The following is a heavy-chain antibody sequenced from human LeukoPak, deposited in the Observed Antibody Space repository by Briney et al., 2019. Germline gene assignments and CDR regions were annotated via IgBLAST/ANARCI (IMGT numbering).Heavy chain of an antibody. V-gene: IGHV4-59*01. J-gene: IGHJ4*02. CDR1: GGSFSGYY. D-gene: IGHD3-3*01. CDR2: IYCSGST. CDR3: ARGGFGVPFDY. Sequence: SETLSLTCAVYGGSFSGYYWSWIRQPPGKGLEWISYIYCSGSTKYNPSLKSRVTISVDTSKNQFSLKLSSVTAADTAVYYCARGGFGVPFDYWGQGTLVTVSS.